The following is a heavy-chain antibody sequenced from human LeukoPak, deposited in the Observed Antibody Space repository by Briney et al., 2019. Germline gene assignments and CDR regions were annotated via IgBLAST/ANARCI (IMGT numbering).Heavy chain of an antibody. D-gene: IGHD2-15*01. V-gene: IGHV4-59*01. CDR2: IYYSGTT. J-gene: IGHJ4*02. CDR1: GGSLSSYS. Sequence: SETLSLTCILSGGSLSSYSWSWIRQSPGEGLEWIGYIYYSGTTSYNPSLKSRVSMSVDTSKNQFSLKLSSLTAADTAVYYCARDGRGCSGGTCYKYWGQGILVTVSS. CDR3: ARDGRGCSGGTCYKY.